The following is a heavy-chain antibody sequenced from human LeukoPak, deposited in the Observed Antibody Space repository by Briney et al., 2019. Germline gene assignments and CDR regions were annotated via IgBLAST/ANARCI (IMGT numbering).Heavy chain of an antibody. J-gene: IGHJ5*02. Sequence: GASVKVSCKASGYTFTCYYMHWVRQAPGQGLEWMGWISPNSGGTNYAQKFQGRVTMTRDTSISTAYMELSRLRSDDTAVYYCARANILTGYYRMDTNWFDPWGQGTLVTVSS. CDR2: ISPNSGGT. D-gene: IGHD3-9*01. CDR3: ARANILTGYYRMDTNWFDP. V-gene: IGHV1-2*02. CDR1: GYTFTCYY.